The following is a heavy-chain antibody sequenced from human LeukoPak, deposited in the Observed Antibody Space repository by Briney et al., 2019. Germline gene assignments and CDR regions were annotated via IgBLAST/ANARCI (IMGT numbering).Heavy chain of an antibody. Sequence: GASVKVSCKXSGGTFSSYAISWVRQAPGQGLEWMGGIILIFGTANYAQKFQGRVTITTDESTSTAYMELSSLRSEDTAVYYCTREGSRGFDAFDIWGQGTMVTVSS. J-gene: IGHJ3*02. CDR2: IILIFGTA. V-gene: IGHV1-69*05. CDR3: TREGSRGFDAFDI. CDR1: GGTFSSYA.